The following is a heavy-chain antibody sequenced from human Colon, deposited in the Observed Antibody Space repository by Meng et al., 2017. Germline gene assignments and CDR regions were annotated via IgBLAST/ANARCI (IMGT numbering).Heavy chain of an antibody. CDR3: ARGGFSQSD. Sequence: GESLKISCAASGFTFSDYYMSWIRQAPGRGLEYISYISNSGSILYYTDSVKGRFTISRDNAKNSLYLHMDSLTSEDTAVYYCARGGFSQSDWGQGTLVTVSS. J-gene: IGHJ4*02. CDR1: GFTFSDYY. CDR2: ISNSGSIL. V-gene: IGHV3-11*04. D-gene: IGHD3-16*01.